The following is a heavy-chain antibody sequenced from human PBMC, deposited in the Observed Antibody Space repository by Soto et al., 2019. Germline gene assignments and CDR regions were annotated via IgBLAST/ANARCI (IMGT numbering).Heavy chain of an antibody. J-gene: IGHJ6*02. CDR1: GGSISSSSYY. D-gene: IGHD3-16*01. Sequence: LSRTCTVSGGSISSSSYYWGWIRQPPGKGLEWIGSIYYSGSTYYNPSLKSRVTISVDTSKNQFSLKLSSVTAADTAVYYCARGGRGDVWGQGTTVTVSS. V-gene: IGHV4-39*01. CDR3: ARGGRGDV. CDR2: IYYSGST.